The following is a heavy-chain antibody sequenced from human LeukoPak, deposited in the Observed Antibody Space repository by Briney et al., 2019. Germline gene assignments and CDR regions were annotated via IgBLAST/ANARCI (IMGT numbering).Heavy chain of an antibody. CDR2: ISYSGSVQ. CDR1: GFTFNNFG. D-gene: IGHD3-22*01. J-gene: IGHJ4*02. CDR3: ARSPRDSRDWTGTLDY. V-gene: IGHV3-30*03. Sequence: GGSLRRSCAASGFTFNNFGMHWVRQAPGKGLEWVSVISYSGSVQFYADSVKGRFTISRDDSKNTVHMQMNRLRVEDTAVYYCARSPRDSRDWTGTLDYWGQGALVTVSS.